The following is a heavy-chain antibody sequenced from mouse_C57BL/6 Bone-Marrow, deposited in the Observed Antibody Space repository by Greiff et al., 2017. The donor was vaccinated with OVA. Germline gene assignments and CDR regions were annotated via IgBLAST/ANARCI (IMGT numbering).Heavy chain of an antibody. D-gene: IGHD2-3*01. CDR2: ISNLAYSI. J-gene: IGHJ2*01. Sequence: EVKLVESGGGLVQPGGSLKLSCAASGFTFSDYGMAWVRQAPRKGPEWVAFISNLAYSIYYADTVTGRFTFSRENAKNTQYLEMSRLRSEDTAMYYCARHDGYYGFDYWGQGTTLTVSS. CDR1: GFTFSDYG. CDR3: ARHDGYYGFDY. V-gene: IGHV5-15*04.